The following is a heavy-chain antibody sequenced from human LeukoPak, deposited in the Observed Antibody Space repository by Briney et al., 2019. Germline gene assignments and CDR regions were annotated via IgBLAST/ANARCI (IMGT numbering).Heavy chain of an antibody. CDR3: ARGDCSSTGSHEPHYYGIDV. J-gene: IGHJ6*02. CDR1: VGSISRYY. Sequence: SETLSLTCTVSVGSISRYYWSWIRQPPGKGLEWIGYIYYSGSTNYNPSLKSRVTISVDTSKNQFSLKLSSVTAADTAGYYCARGDCSSTGSHEPHYYGIDVWGQGTTVTVSS. CDR2: IYYSGST. D-gene: IGHD2-2*01. V-gene: IGHV4-59*01.